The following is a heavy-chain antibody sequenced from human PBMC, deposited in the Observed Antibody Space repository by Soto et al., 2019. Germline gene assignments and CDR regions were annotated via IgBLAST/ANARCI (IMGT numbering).Heavy chain of an antibody. CDR2: ISYDGSNK. CDR3: AKDTPLGSSWLGGMDV. D-gene: IGHD6-13*01. J-gene: IGHJ6*02. CDR1: GFTFSSYG. V-gene: IGHV3-30*18. Sequence: QVQLVESGGGVVQPGRSLRLSCAASGFTFSSYGMHWVRQAPGKGLEWVAVISYDGSNKYYADSVKGRFTISRENSKNTLYLQMNSLRAEDTAVYYCAKDTPLGSSWLGGMDVWGQGTTVTVSS.